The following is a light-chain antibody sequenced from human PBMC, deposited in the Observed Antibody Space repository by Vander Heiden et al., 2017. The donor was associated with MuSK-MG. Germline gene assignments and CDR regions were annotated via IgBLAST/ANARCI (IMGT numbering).Light chain of an antibody. CDR1: QTIARY. CDR2: AAS. J-gene: IGKJ2*01. CDR3: QHNYGTPNT. V-gene: IGKV1-39*01. Sequence: DIQMTQSPSSLSASVGDRVTITCRASQTIARYLNWYQQKQGKAPNLLIYAASSLQSGVPSRFSGSGSGTDFSLSISSLQPEDFATYYCQHNYGTPNTFGQGTKLEIQ.